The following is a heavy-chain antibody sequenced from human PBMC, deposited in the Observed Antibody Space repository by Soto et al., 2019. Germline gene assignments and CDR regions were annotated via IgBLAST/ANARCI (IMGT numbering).Heavy chain of an antibody. CDR2: ITGSGAST. D-gene: IGHD4-17*01. CDR3: AKAEYYGGNWYFDH. J-gene: IGHJ2*01. V-gene: IGHV3-23*01. Sequence: EVQLLESGGGLVQPGGSLRLSCAASGFTFSTYGMNWVRQAPGKGLEWVSGITGSGASTYYADSVKGRFTISRDNSKNTLYLQMNSLRAEDTAVYYCAKAEYYGGNWYFDHWGRGTLVTVSS. CDR1: GFTFSTYG.